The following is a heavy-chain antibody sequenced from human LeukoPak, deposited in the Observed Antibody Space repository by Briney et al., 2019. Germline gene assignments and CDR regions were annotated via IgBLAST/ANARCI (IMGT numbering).Heavy chain of an antibody. CDR2: IYYSGST. J-gene: IGHJ4*02. D-gene: IGHD3-10*01. V-gene: IGHV4-31*03. CDR3: ARAPGRFGELLPNFDY. Sequence: SETLSLTCTVSGGSISSGGYYWSWIRQHPGKGLEWIGYIYYSGSTYYNPSLKSRVTISVDTSKNQFSLKLSSVTAADTAVYYCARAPGRFGELLPNFDYWGQGTLVTVSS. CDR1: GGSISSGGYY.